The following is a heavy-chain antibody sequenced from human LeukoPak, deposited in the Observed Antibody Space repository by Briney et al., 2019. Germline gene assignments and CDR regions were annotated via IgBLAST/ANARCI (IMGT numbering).Heavy chain of an antibody. D-gene: IGHD3-22*01. J-gene: IGHJ5*02. CDR2: INHSGST. CDR3: ARKLGDYDSSGYYSWFDP. Sequence: SETLSLTCAVYGGSFSGYYWSWLRQPPGKGLEWIGEINHSGSTNYNPSLKSRVTISVDTSKNQFSLKLSSVTAADTAVYYCARKLGDYDSSGYYSWFDPWGQGTLVTVSS. V-gene: IGHV4-34*01. CDR1: GGSFSGYY.